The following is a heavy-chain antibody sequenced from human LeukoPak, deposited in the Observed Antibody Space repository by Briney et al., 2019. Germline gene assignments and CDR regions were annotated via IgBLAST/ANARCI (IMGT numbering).Heavy chain of an antibody. CDR2: IYWDDDK. D-gene: IGHD6-19*01. CDR3: AHSEQWLVPYYFDY. V-gene: IGHV2-5*02. J-gene: IGHJ4*02. Sequence: KESGPTLVKPTQTLTLTCTFSGFSLSTGGVGVGWIRQPPGKALEWLALIYWDDDKRYSPSLKSRLTIAKDTSKNQVVLTMTNMDPVDTATYYCAHSEQWLVPYYFDYWGQGTLVTVSS. CDR1: GFSLSTGGVG.